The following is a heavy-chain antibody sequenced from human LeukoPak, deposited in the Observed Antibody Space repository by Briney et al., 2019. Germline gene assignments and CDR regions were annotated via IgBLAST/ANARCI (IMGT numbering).Heavy chain of an antibody. J-gene: IGHJ4*02. CDR1: GGSFSGYY. CDR3: ARADIRGSTNSFGTHSLGRG. Sequence: SETLSLTCAVYGGSFSGYYWSWIRQPPGKGLEWIGEINHSGSTNYNPSLKSRVTISVDTSKNQFSLKLSSVTAADTAVYYCARADIRGSTNSFGTHSLGRGWGQGTLVTVSS. V-gene: IGHV4-34*01. D-gene: IGHD1-1*01. CDR2: INHSGST.